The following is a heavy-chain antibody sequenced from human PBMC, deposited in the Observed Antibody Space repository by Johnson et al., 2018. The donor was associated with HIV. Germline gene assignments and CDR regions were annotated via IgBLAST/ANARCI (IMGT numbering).Heavy chain of an antibody. V-gene: IGHV3-30*04. CDR3: ARGRELGYCAGGVCSDSFDV. CDR2: ISYDGSNK. CDR1: GFTFSSYA. Sequence: QVQLVESGGGLVQPGGSLRLSCAASGFTFSSYAMHWVRQAPGKGLEWVAVISYDGSNKYYADSVKGRFTISRDNSKNTLYLRMNSLRAEDTAVYYCARGRELGYCAGGVCSDSFDVWGQGTLVTVSS. D-gene: IGHD2-8*02. J-gene: IGHJ3*01.